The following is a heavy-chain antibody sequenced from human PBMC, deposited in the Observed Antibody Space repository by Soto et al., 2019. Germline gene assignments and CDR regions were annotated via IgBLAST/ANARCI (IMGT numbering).Heavy chain of an antibody. J-gene: IGHJ4*02. CDR3: ARGVDTAMVNFDY. D-gene: IGHD5-18*01. CDR2: IYYSGST. V-gene: IGHV4-30-4*01. CDR1: GGSISSGDYY. Sequence: SETLSLTCTVSGGSISSGDYYWSWIRQPPGKGLEWIGYIYYSGSTYYNPSLKSRVTISVDTSKNQFSLKLSSVTAADTAVYNCARGVDTAMVNFDYWGQGTLVTVS.